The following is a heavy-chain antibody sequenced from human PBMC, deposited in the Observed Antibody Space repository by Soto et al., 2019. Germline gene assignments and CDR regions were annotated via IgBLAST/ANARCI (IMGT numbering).Heavy chain of an antibody. Sequence: SETLSLTCTVSGGSIRSYYWSWIRQPPGKGLEWIGYIYYSGSTEYNPSLKSRVTISLDTSKNQFSLKLSSVTAADTAVYYCTRPYCSSTSCYGPHDAFDIWGQGTMVTVSS. J-gene: IGHJ3*02. CDR3: TRPYCSSTSCYGPHDAFDI. CDR1: GGSIRSYY. D-gene: IGHD2-2*01. CDR2: IYYSGST. V-gene: IGHV4-59*08.